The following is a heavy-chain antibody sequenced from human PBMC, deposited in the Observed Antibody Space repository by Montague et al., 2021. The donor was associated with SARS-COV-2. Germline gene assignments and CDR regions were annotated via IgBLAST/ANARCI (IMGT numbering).Heavy chain of an antibody. Sequence: SLRLSCAASGFIFRSYVMHWVRQASGKGLEWMAVIWYDESKEYYADSVKGRFIISRDTSKDILFLQMSSLRVEDTAVYYCARGPKYSSGWTGYYYGLDVWGPGTTVTV. V-gene: IGHV3-33*01. D-gene: IGHD6-19*01. CDR1: GFIFRSYV. CDR3: ARGPKYSSGWTGYYYGLDV. J-gene: IGHJ6*02. CDR2: IWYDESKE.